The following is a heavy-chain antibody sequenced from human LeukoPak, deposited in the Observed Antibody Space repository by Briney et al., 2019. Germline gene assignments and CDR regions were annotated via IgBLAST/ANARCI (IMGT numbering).Heavy chain of an antibody. CDR2: ISYDGSNK. CDR3: AKGKVNHDGAFDF. Sequence: GRSLRLSCAASGFTFSSYGMHWVRQAPGKGLEWVAVISYDGSNKYYADSVKGRFTISRDNSKETVFLQMNSLRAEDTAHYYCAKGKVNHDGAFDFWGQGTTVTVSS. D-gene: IGHD1-14*01. CDR1: GFTFSSYG. J-gene: IGHJ3*01. V-gene: IGHV3-30*18.